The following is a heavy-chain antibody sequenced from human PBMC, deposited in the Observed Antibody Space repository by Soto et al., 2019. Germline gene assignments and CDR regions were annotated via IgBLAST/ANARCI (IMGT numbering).Heavy chain of an antibody. J-gene: IGHJ5*02. CDR1: GGSISSYY. CDR2: IYNSGST. V-gene: IGHV4-59*01. Sequence: SETLSLTCTVSGGSISSYYWSWIRQPPGKGLEWIGYIYNSGSTNYNPSLKSRVTISVDTSKNQFSLKLSSVTAADTAVYYCANFRNWFDPWGQGTLVTVSS. CDR3: ANFRNWFDP.